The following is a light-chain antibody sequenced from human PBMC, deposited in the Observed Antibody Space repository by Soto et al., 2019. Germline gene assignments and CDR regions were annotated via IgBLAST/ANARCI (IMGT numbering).Light chain of an antibody. CDR1: SSNVGSHT. CDR3: ASWDDSLNGAV. V-gene: IGLV1-44*01. Sequence: QSVLTQPPSASGTPGQRVTISCSGSSSNVGSHTVSWYKQLPGTAPRLLIYSNNQRPSGVPDRFSGSKSGTSASLAISGLQSEDEYDYYCASWDDSLNGAVFGGGTKLTVL. J-gene: IGLJ7*01. CDR2: SNN.